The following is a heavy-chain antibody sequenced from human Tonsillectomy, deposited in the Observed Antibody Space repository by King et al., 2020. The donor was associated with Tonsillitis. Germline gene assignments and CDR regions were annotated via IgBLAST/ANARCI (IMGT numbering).Heavy chain of an antibody. Sequence: QLQESGPGLVKPSETLSLTCSVSGDSFSSYYWSWIRQPAVKGLEWIGRINTSGSTNYNPSLKSRVTMSVDMSKNQFSLKLTSVTAADTAVYYCARDLYVGYPWGQGTLVTVSS. CDR3: ARDLYVGYP. CDR1: GDSFSSYY. J-gene: IGHJ5*02. D-gene: IGHD2-15*01. CDR2: INTSGST. V-gene: IGHV4-4*07.